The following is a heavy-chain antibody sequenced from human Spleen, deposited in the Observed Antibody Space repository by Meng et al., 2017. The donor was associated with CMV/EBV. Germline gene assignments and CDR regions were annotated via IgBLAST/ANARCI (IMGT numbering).Heavy chain of an antibody. J-gene: IGHJ6*02. CDR3: ARFLQGYCSSTSCSNTREQGVYGMDV. CDR1: GYMFDIYG. D-gene: IGHD2-2*01. Sequence: ASVKVSYKASGYMFDIYGITWVRQAPGQGLEWMGWMNPNSGNTGYAQKFQGRVTITRNTSISTAYMELSSLRSEDTAVYYCARFLQGYCSSTSCSNTREQGVYGMDVWGQGTTVTVSS. CDR2: MNPNSGNT. V-gene: IGHV1-8*01.